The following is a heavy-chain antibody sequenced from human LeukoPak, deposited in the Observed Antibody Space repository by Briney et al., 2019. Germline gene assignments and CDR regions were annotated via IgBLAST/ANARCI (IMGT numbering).Heavy chain of an antibody. CDR1: GYTFTGYY. CDR3: ARVQNYYDSSGYDTRAFDI. V-gene: IGHV1-2*02. CDR2: INPNSGGT. D-gene: IGHD3-22*01. J-gene: IGHJ3*02. Sequence: ASVKVSCKASGYTFTGYYMHWVRQAPGQGLEWMGWINPNSGGTNYAQKFQGRVTMTRDTSISTAYMELSRLRSDDTAVYYCARVQNYYDSSGYDTRAFDIWGQGTMVTVSS.